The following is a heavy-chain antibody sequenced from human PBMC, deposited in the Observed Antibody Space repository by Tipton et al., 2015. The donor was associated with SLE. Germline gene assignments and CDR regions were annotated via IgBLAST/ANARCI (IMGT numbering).Heavy chain of an antibody. J-gene: IGHJ3*02. Sequence: SLRLSCGASGFTFSRYWMSWVRQAPGKGLEWVANIRQDGSEKYYVDSVKGRFTISRDNAKNSLHLQMSSLRDDDRAVYYCARVPRGGTPGPSDAFDIWGQGTMVTVSS. CDR1: GFTFSRYW. CDR3: ARVPRGGTPGPSDAFDI. CDR2: IRQDGSEK. D-gene: IGHD1/OR15-1a*01. V-gene: IGHV3-7*01.